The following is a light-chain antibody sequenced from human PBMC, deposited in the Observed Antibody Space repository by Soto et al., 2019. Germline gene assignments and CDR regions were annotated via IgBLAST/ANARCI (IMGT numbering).Light chain of an antibody. CDR3: QQYGSSGT. Sequence: DIQMTQSPSSLSASVGDRVAITCRASQSISIYLNWYQQKPGQAPKLLIYAATRLQSGVPSRFSGSGSGTDFTLTISRLEPEDFAVYYCQQYGSSGTFGQGTKVDI. V-gene: IGKV1-39*01. CDR2: AAT. CDR1: QSISIY. J-gene: IGKJ1*01.